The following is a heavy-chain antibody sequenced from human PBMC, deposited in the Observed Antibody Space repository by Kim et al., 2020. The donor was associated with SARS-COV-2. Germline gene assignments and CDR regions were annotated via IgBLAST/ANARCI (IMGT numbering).Heavy chain of an antibody. Sequence: ADSLKGRFTVSRDNTKNTLFLQMGSLRSEDTALYYCAKDQGEGYSRFLPHYWGQGTLVTVSS. CDR3: AKDQGEGYSRFLPHY. V-gene: IGHV3-30*15. J-gene: IGHJ4*02. D-gene: IGHD5-18*01.